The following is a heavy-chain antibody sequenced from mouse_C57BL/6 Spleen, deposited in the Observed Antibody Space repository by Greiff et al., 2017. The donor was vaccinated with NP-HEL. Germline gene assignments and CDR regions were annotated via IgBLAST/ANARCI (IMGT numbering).Heavy chain of an antibody. CDR1: GFTFSDYG. CDR2: ISNLAYSI. Sequence: EVKVVESGGGLVQPGGSLKLSCAASGFTFSDYGMAWVRQAPRKGPEWVAFISNLAYSIYYADTVTGRFTISRENAKNTLYLEMSSLRSEDTAMYYCARRDDGYYGGFAYWGQGTLVTVSA. V-gene: IGHV5-15*01. D-gene: IGHD2-3*01. J-gene: IGHJ3*01. CDR3: ARRDDGYYGGFAY.